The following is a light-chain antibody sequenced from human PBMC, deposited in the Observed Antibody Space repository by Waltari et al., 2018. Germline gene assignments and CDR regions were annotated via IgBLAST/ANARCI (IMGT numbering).Light chain of an antibody. CDR3: QQYYNTPLT. CDR1: ESVLYSSNNKNH. Sequence: DIVMTQSPESLAVSLGERATINCKTSESVLYSSNNKNHLAWYQQKPGQPPKLLLYWASTRKSGVPERVSGSGSETDFTRTVTSLQAEDVAVYYCQQYYNTPLTFGGGTKVEIK. V-gene: IGKV4-1*01. CDR2: WAS. J-gene: IGKJ4*01.